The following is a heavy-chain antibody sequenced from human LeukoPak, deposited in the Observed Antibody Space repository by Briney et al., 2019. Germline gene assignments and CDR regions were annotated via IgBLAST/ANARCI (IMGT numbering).Heavy chain of an antibody. CDR3: ATETRYDILTGYPHYGMDV. CDR1: GYTLTELS. Sequence: ASVKVSCKVSGYTLTELSMHWVRQAPGKGLEWMGGFDPEDGETIYAQKFQGRVTMTEDTSTDTAYMELSSLRSEDTAVYYCATETRYDILTGYPHYGMDVWGQGTTVTVSS. V-gene: IGHV1-24*01. J-gene: IGHJ6*02. CDR2: FDPEDGET. D-gene: IGHD3-9*01.